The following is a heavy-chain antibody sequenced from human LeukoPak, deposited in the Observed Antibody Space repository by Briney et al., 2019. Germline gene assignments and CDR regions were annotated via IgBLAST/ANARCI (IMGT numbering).Heavy chain of an antibody. CDR3: ARADLNSYGLPLFDY. V-gene: IGHV1-69*05. CDR2: IIPIFGTA. D-gene: IGHD5-18*01. CDR1: GGTFSSYA. Sequence: SVKVSCKASGGTFSSYAISWVRQAPGQGLEWMGRIIPIFGTANYAQKFQGRVTITTDESTSAAYMELSSLRSEDTAVYYCARADLNSYGLPLFDYWGQGTLVTVSS. J-gene: IGHJ4*02.